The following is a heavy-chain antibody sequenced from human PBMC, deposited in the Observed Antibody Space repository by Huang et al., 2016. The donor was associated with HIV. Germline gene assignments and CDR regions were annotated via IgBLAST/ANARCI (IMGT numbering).Heavy chain of an antibody. CDR3: ARGQLGSDGDYDVLY. V-gene: IGHV1-69*13. J-gene: IGHJ4*02. Sequence: QVQLVQSGAEVKTPGSSVKVSCKASGGTFSKYAISWVGQAPGQGLEWMGGIIPMCGTPNDARKFRGRVTITADDSTSTTYVEVSSLRSEDTALYYCARGQLGSDGDYDVLYWGQGTLVTVSS. CDR2: IIPMCGTP. CDR1: GGTFSKYA. D-gene: IGHD4-17*01.